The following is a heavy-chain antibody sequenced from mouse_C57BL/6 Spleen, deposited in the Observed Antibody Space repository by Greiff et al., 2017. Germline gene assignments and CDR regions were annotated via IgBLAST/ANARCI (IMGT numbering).Heavy chain of an antibody. Sequence: EVKLQESGTVLARPGASVKMSCKTSGYTFTSYWMHWVKQRPGQGLEWIGAIYPGNSDTSYNQKFKGKAKLTAVTSASTAYMELSSLTNEDSAVYYCTRSYYYGSSHHYYAMDYWGQGTSVTVSS. D-gene: IGHD1-1*01. CDR1: GYTFTSYW. V-gene: IGHV1-5*01. CDR2: IYPGNSDT. CDR3: TRSYYYGSSHHYYAMDY. J-gene: IGHJ4*01.